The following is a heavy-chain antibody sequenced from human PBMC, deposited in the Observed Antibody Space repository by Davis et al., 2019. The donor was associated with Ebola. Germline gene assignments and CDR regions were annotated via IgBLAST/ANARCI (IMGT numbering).Heavy chain of an antibody. CDR2: INPSGGST. CDR1: GYTFTSYY. CDR3: ARGVGYCSGGSCYSRSKNNLDY. J-gene: IGHJ4*02. D-gene: IGHD2-15*01. V-gene: IGHV1-46*01. Sequence: AASVKVSCKASGYTFTSYYMHWVRQAPGQGLEWMGIINPSGGSTSYAQKFQGRVTMTRDTSTSTVYMELSSLRSEDTAVYYCARGVGYCSGGSCYSRSKNNLDYWGQGTLVTVSS.